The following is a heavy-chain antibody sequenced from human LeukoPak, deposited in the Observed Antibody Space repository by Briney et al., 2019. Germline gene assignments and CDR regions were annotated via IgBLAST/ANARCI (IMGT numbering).Heavy chain of an antibody. J-gene: IGHJ3*02. V-gene: IGHV4-4*07. CDR2: IYTSGST. Sequence: PSETLSLTCIDPGGSISSSNWSWIRQPAGKGLEWIGRIYTSGSTNYNPSLKSRVTISVDKSKNQFSLKMSSVTAADTAVYFCARDPEYSSSWGCAFDIWGQGTMVTVSS. CDR3: ARDPEYSSSWGCAFDI. D-gene: IGHD6-13*01. CDR1: GGSISSSN.